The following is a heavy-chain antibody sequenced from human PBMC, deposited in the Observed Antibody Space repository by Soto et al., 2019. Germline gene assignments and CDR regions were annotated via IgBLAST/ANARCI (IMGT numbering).Heavy chain of an antibody. D-gene: IGHD3-22*01. CDR2: ISGSGGST. CDR1: GFTFSSYA. J-gene: IGHJ3*02. Sequence: GGSLRLSCAASGFTFSSYAMSWVRQAPGKGLEWVSAISGSGGSTYYADSVKGRFTISRDNSKNTLYLQMNSLRAEDTAVYYCAKPLGRYYYDSSGYTVSDAFDIWGQGTMVTVSS. CDR3: AKPLGRYYYDSSGYTVSDAFDI. V-gene: IGHV3-23*01.